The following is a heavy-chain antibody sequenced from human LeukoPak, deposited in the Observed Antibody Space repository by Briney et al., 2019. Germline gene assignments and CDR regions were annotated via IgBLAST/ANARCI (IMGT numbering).Heavy chain of an antibody. CDR2: MNPNSGNT. V-gene: IGHV1-8*01. J-gene: IGHJ4*02. Sequence: ASVKVSCKASGYTFTSYDINWVRQATGQGLERMGWMNPNSGNTGYAQKFQGRVTMTRNTSISTAYMELSSLRSEDTAVYYCARGRHDYGDYYFDYWGQGTLVTVSS. CDR1: GYTFTSYD. CDR3: ARGRHDYGDYYFDY. D-gene: IGHD4-17*01.